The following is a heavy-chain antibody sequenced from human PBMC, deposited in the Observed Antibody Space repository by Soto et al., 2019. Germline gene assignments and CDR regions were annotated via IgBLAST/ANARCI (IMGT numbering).Heavy chain of an antibody. CDR2: INPSRGTT. CDR1: GYTFTTYY. J-gene: IGHJ4*02. Sequence: GASVKVSCKASGYTFTTYYMHWVRQAPGQGLEWMGVINPSRGTTIYSQKFQGRVTMTRDTSTTTFYMELSSLKSEDTAVYYCARLAAVTPPYYLDYWGQGTLVTVSS. V-gene: IGHV1-46*01. D-gene: IGHD4-17*01. CDR3: ARLAAVTPPYYLDY.